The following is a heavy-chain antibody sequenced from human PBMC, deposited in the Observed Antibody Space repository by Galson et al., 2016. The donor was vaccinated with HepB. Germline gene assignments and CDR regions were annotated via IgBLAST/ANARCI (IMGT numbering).Heavy chain of an antibody. V-gene: IGHV3-74*01. D-gene: IGHD3-10*01. CDR2: INRDGRST. Sequence: SLRLSCAASGFTFTSYWIHWVRQVPGEGLVWVSRINRDGRSTHYADSVKGRFTIPRDNAKNTVYLQMNSLRVEDTAVYYCARVGVIPYYYYGMDVWGQGTMVIVSS. J-gene: IGHJ6*01. CDR3: ARVGVIPYYYYGMDV. CDR1: GFTFTSYW.